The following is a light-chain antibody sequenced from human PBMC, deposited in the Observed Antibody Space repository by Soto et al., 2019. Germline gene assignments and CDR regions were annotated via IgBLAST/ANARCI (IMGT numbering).Light chain of an antibody. V-gene: IGLV2-23*02. J-gene: IGLJ1*01. Sequence: QSALTQPASVSGSLGQSITISCTRPSSDVLSVNFVSWYQQHPDKAPQVLIYEVTKRPPGVSNRFSGSKSGNTASLTISGLQADDEADYYCCSDAGSSSYVFGTGTKVTVL. CDR3: CSDAGSSSYV. CDR1: SSDVLSVNF. CDR2: EVT.